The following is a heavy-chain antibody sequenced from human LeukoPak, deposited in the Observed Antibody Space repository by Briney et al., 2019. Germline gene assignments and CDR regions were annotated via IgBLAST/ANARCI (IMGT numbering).Heavy chain of an antibody. CDR3: TRDRPYCSGGSCYSGYFYYYGMDV. CDR1: GFTFGDYA. J-gene: IGHJ6*02. CDR2: IRSKAYGGTT. V-gene: IGHV3-49*04. D-gene: IGHD2-15*01. Sequence: PGGSLRLSCTASGFTFGDYAMSWVRQAPGKGLEWVGFIRSKAYGGTTEYAASVKGRFTISRDDSKSIAYLQMNSLKTEDTAVYYCTRDRPYCSGGSCYSGYFYYYGMDVWGQGTTVTVSS.